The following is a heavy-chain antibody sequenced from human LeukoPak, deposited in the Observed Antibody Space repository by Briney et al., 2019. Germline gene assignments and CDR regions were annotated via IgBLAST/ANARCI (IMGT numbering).Heavy chain of an antibody. J-gene: IGHJ4*02. CDR2: INHSGST. V-gene: IGHV4-34*01. CDR1: GGSFSGYY. CDR3: ASIHYYDSSGYYYYFDY. D-gene: IGHD3-22*01. Sequence: PSETLSLTCAVYGGSFSGYYWSWLRQPPGKGLEWIGEINHSGSTNYNPSLKSRVTISVDTSKNQFSLKLSSVTAADTAVYYCASIHYYDSSGYYYYFDYWGQGTLVTVSS.